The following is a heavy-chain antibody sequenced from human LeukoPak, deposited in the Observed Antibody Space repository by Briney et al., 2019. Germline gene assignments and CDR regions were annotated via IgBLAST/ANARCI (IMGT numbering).Heavy chain of an antibody. D-gene: IGHD3-22*01. V-gene: IGHV3-33*01. J-gene: IGHJ4*02. CDR1: GFTFSSYG. CDR3: ARGRPNMYYYDSSDRGSVDY. CDR2: IWYDGSNK. Sequence: PGGSLRLSCAASGFTFSSYGMHWVRQAPGKGLEWVAVIWYDGSNKYYADSVKGRFTISRDNSKNTLYLQMNSLRAEDTAVYYCARGRPNMYYYDSSDRGSVDYWGQGTLVTASS.